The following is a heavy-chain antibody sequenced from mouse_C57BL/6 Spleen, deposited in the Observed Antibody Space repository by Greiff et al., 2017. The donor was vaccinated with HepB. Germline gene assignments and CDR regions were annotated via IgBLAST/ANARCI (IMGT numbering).Heavy chain of an antibody. D-gene: IGHD2-1*01. CDR3: ARDGNYVPWFAY. Sequence: EVQLKESGPGLVKPSQSLSLTCSVTGYSITSGYYWNWIRQFPGNKLEWMGYISYDGSNNYNPSLKNRISITRDTSKNQFFLKLNSVTTEDTATYYCARDGNYVPWFAYWGQGTLVTVSA. V-gene: IGHV3-6*01. CDR1: GYSITSGYY. J-gene: IGHJ3*01. CDR2: ISYDGSN.